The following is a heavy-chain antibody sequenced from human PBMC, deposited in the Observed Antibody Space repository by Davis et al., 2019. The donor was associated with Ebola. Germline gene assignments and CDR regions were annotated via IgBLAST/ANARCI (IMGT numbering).Heavy chain of an antibody. J-gene: IGHJ4*02. CDR1: GGSISSSSYY. CDR3: ARRPILWWGGVDY. CDR2: IYYSGST. V-gene: IGHV4-39*01. D-gene: IGHD2-21*01. Sequence: MPSETLSLTCTVSGGSISSSSYYWGWIRQPPGKGLEWIGSIYYSGSTYYNPSLKSRVTISVDTSKNQFSLKLSSVTAADTAVYYCARRPILWWGGVDYWGQGTLVTVSS.